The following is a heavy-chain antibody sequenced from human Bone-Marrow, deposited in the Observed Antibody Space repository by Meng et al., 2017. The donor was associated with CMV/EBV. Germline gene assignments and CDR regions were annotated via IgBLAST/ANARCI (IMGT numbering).Heavy chain of an antibody. D-gene: IGHD4-17*01. CDR1: GFTFSDYY. Sequence: GESLKISCAASGFTFSDYYMSWIRQAPGKGLEWVSYISSSGSTIYYADSVKGRFTISRDNAKNSLYLQMNSLRADDTAVYYCARDPTLRYGMDVWGQGTTVTVSS. J-gene: IGHJ6*02. CDR3: ARDPTLRYGMDV. V-gene: IGHV3-11*04. CDR2: ISSSGSTI.